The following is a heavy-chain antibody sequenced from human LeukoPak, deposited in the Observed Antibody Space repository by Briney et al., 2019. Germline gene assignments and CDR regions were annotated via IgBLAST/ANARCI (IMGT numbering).Heavy chain of an antibody. J-gene: IGHJ4*02. Sequence: GGSLRLSCAASGFTVSSNYMSWVRQAPGKGLEWVSVIYSGGSIYYADSVKGRFTISRDNSKNTLYLQMSSLRAEDTAVYYCARVAPSGSYGYWGQGTLVTVSS. D-gene: IGHD1-26*01. CDR1: GFTVSSNY. CDR2: IYSGGSI. CDR3: ARVAPSGSYGY. V-gene: IGHV3-53*01.